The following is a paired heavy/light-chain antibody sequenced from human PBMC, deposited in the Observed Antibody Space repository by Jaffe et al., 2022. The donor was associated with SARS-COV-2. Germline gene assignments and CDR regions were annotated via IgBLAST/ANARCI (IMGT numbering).Heavy chain of an antibody. Sequence: VQLVESGGGLVKPGGSLRLSCAASGATLTTAWMSWVRQVPGRGLEWLSLIKSESDGGTTHYAAPVKGRFTISRDDSKNTVFLQMNSLRTEDTAVYYCTWDYAGSPWDWGQGTLVTVSS. D-gene: IGHD2-15*01. CDR2: IKSESDGGTT. CDR1: GATLTTAW. CDR3: TWDYAGSPWD. J-gene: IGHJ4*02. V-gene: IGHV3-15*01.
Light chain of an antibody. CDR3: SSYAGSDTYV. CDR2: EAT. CDR1: SSDVGGYNY. Sequence: QSALTQPPSASGSPGQSVTISCTGTSSDVGGYNYVSWYQQSPGKAPKVMIYEATKRPSGVPDRFSGSKSGNTASLTVSGLQAEDEADYYCSSYAGSDTYVFGTGTKVTVL. J-gene: IGLJ1*01. V-gene: IGLV2-8*01.